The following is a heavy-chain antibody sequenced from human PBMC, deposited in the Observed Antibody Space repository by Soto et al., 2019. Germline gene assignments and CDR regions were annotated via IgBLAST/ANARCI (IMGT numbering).Heavy chain of an antibody. CDR3: ARVVAATFYYYYYGMDV. CDR1: GGSFSGYY. Sequence: ASETLSLTCAVYGGSFSGYYWSWIRQPPGKGLEWIGEINHSGSTNYNPSLKSRVTISVDTSKNQFSLKLSSVTAADTAVYYCARVVAATFYYYYYGMDVWGQGTTVTVSS. D-gene: IGHD2-15*01. CDR2: INHSGST. V-gene: IGHV4-34*01. J-gene: IGHJ6*02.